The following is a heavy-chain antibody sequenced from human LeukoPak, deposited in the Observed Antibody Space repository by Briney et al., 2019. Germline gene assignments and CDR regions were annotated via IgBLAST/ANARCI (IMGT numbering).Heavy chain of an antibody. Sequence: SETLSLTCGVSGGSISSSYWWSWVRQPPGKGLEWIGEIYHSGSTNYNPSLKSRVTISMDKSKNQFSLNLSSVTAADTAVYYCARGGDRSFDYWGQGTLVTVSS. D-gene: IGHD3-10*01. V-gene: IGHV4-4*02. CDR3: ARGGDRSFDY. CDR1: GGSISSSYW. CDR2: IYHSGST. J-gene: IGHJ4*02.